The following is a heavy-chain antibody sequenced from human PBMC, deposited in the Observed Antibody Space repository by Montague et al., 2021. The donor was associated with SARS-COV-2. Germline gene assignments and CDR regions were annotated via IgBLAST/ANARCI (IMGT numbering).Heavy chain of an antibody. D-gene: IGHD2-15*01. CDR3: GRGVVAATPVVDY. V-gene: IGHV4-4*07. Sequence: SETPSLTCTVSGDSISSFYWNWIRQPAGKGLEWIGRIYASGGTNYNPSLKSRVTMSVDTSKNQFSLKLNSVTAADTAVYYCGRGVVAATPVVDYWGRGTLATVSS. CDR2: IYASGGT. CDR1: GDSISSFY. J-gene: IGHJ4*02.